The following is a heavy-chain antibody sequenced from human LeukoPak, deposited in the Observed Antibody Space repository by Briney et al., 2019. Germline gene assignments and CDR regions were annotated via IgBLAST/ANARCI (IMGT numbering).Heavy chain of an antibody. CDR2: IYTSGST. CDR3: ARLDRFGANYYYMDV. D-gene: IGHD3-10*01. CDR1: GGSISSYY. V-gene: IGHV4-4*09. Sequence: SETLSLTCTVSGGSISSYYWSWIRHLPEKGLEWIGYIYTSGSTNYHPSLKSRVTISVDTSKNQFSLKLNSVTVADTAVYYCARLDRFGANYYYMDVWGKGTSVTVSS. J-gene: IGHJ6*03.